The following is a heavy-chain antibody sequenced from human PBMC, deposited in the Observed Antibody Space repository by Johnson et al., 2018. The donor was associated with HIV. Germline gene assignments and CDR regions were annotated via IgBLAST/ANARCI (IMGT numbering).Heavy chain of an antibody. CDR1: GFTFDDYG. V-gene: IGHV3-20*04. Sequence: EVQLVESGGGVVQPGRSLRLSCAASGFTFDDYGMSWVRQAPGKGLEWVSGINWNGGSTGYADSVKGRFTISRDNSKNTLYLQMNSLRAEDTAVYYCATRDPTHRPGVFDIWGQGTMVTVSS. CDR2: INWNGGST. CDR3: ATRDPTHRPGVFDI. D-gene: IGHD1-14*01. J-gene: IGHJ3*02.